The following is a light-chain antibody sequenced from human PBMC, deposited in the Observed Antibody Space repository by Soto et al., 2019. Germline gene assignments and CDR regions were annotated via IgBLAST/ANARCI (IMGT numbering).Light chain of an antibody. Sequence: QSVLTQPASMSGSPGQSITISCTGTSSDVGSYYPVSWFQKHPGKAPKLIIYEVNKRPSGVSDRFSGSKSGNTASLTISGLQAADEAEYYCCSYAGDTTFFVFGTGTKLTVL. CDR1: SSDVGSYYP. J-gene: IGLJ1*01. CDR3: CSYAGDTTFFV. CDR2: EVN. V-gene: IGLV2-23*02.